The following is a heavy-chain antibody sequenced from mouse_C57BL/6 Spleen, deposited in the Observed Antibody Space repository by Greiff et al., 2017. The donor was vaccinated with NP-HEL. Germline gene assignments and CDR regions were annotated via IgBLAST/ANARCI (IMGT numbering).Heavy chain of an antibody. V-gene: IGHV1-54*01. CDR1: GYAFTNYL. CDR3: ARKGNGYYLDY. Sequence: QVQLQQSGAELVRPGTSVKVSCKASGYAFTNYLIEWVKQRPGQGLEWIGVINPGSGGTNYNEKFKGKATLTADKSSSTAYMQLSSLTSEDSAVYFCARKGNGYYLDYWGQGTTLTVSS. J-gene: IGHJ2*01. D-gene: IGHD2-2*01. CDR2: INPGSGGT.